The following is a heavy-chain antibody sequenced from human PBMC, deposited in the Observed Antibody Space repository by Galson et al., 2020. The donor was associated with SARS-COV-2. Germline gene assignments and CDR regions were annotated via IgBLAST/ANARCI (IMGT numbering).Heavy chain of an antibody. CDR3: ARGHYEGFLGWLFPGWFDP. CDR2: IYPGDSDT. D-gene: IGHD3-3*01. V-gene: IGHV5-51*01. Sequence: GESLKISCKGSGYSFTSYWIGWVRQMPGKGLEWMGIIYPGDSDTRYSPSFQGQVTISADKSISTAYLQWSSLKASDTAMYYCARGHYEGFLGWLFPGWFDPWGQGTLVTVSS. J-gene: IGHJ5*02. CDR1: GYSFTSYW.